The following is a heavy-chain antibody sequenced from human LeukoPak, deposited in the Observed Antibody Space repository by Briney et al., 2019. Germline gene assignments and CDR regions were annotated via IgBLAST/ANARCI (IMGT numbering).Heavy chain of an antibody. CDR2: FDPEDGET. V-gene: IGHV1-24*01. J-gene: IGHJ3*02. CDR1: GYTLTELS. CDR3: ATPKKRGEYSSGWHDAFDI. D-gene: IGHD6-19*01. Sequence: ASVKVSCKVSGYTLTELSMHWVRQAPGKGLEWMGGFDPEDGETIYAQKFQGRVTMTEDTSTDTAYMELSSLRSEDTAVYYCATPKKRGEYSSGWHDAFDIWGQGTMVTVSS.